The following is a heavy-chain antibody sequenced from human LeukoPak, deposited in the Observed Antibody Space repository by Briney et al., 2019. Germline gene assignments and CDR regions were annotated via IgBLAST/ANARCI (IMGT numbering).Heavy chain of an antibody. CDR1: GFSFSNHG. J-gene: IGHJ5*02. D-gene: IGHD3-10*01. CDR3: ARDSYQDYYGRFDP. Sequence: GGSLRLSCAASGFSFSNHGMHWVRQAPGKRLEWVAVIRDDGNNKRYANSVNGRFTISRDNSENTLYLQMNGLTAEDTAMYYCARDSYQDYYGRFDPWGQGTLVIVSS. CDR2: IRDDGNNK. V-gene: IGHV3-33*01.